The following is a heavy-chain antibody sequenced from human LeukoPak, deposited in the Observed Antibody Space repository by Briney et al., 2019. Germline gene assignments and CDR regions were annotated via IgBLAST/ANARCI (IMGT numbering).Heavy chain of an antibody. V-gene: IGHV3-53*01. CDR1: GFTVSSNS. D-gene: IGHD4/OR15-4a*01. J-gene: IGHJ4*02. Sequence: GGSLRLSCTASGFTVSSNSMSWVRQAPGKGLEWVSFIYSDNTHYSDSVKGRFTISRDNSKNTLYLQMNSLRAEDTAVYYCARRAGAYSHPYDYWGQGTLVTVSS. CDR3: ARRAGAYSHPYDY. CDR2: IYSDNT.